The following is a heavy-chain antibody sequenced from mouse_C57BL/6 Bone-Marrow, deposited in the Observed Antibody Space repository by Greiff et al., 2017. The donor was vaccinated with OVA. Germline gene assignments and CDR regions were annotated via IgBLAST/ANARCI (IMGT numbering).Heavy chain of an antibody. CDR2: ISYDGSN. J-gene: IGHJ1*03. Sequence: EVQLQQSGPGLVKPSQSLSLTCSVPGYSITSGYYWNWIRQFPGNKLEWMGYISYDGSNNYNPSLKNRISITRDTSKNQFFLKLNSVTTEDTATYYCARDGYGSGVWGTGTTVTVSS. CDR1: GYSITSGYY. V-gene: IGHV3-6*01. CDR3: ARDGYGSGV. D-gene: IGHD1-1*01.